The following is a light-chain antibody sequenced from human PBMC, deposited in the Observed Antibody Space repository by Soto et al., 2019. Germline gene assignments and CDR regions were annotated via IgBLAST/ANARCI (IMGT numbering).Light chain of an antibody. CDR3: QAWDSGTGV. V-gene: IGLV3-1*01. J-gene: IGLJ1*01. CDR2: QDN. Sequence: SYELTQPPSVSVSPGQTATIACSGDKLGEKFASWYQQKPGQSPVLVIYQDNKRPSGIPERFSGSNSGNTATLTISGTQAMDEADYYCQAWDSGTGVFGTGTKLTVL. CDR1: KLGEKF.